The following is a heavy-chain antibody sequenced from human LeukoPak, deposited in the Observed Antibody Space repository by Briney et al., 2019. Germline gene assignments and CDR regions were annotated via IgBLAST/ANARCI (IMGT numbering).Heavy chain of an antibody. CDR2: ISGSGGST. J-gene: IGHJ4*02. V-gene: IGHV3-23*01. Sequence: RPGGSLRLSCAASGFTFSSYAMSWVRQAPGKGLEWVSAISGSGGSTYYADSVKGRFTISRDNSKNTLYLQMNSLRAEDTAVYYCAKDLLDPMVRGMVDYWGQGTLVTVSS. CDR1: GFTFSSYA. CDR3: AKDLLDPMVRGMVDY. D-gene: IGHD3-10*01.